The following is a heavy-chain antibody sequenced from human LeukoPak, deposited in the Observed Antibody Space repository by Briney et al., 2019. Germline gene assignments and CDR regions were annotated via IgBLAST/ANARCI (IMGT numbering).Heavy chain of an antibody. Sequence: SETLSLTCTVSGGSISSSSYYWGWIRQPPGKGLEWIGSIYYSGSTYYNPSLKSRVTISVDTSKNQFSLKLSSVTAADTAVYYCARDDIYRGPFDYWGQGTLVTVSS. CDR1: GGSISSSSYY. CDR2: IYYSGST. J-gene: IGHJ4*02. D-gene: IGHD2-15*01. V-gene: IGHV4-39*07. CDR3: ARDDIYRGPFDY.